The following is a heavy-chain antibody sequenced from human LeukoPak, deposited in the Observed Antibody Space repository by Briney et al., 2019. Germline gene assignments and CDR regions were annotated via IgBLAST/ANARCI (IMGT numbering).Heavy chain of an antibody. D-gene: IGHD4-23*01. CDR2: IWYDGSNK. Sequence: QTGGSLRLSCAASGFTFSGYGMHWVRQAPGKGLEWVAVIWYDGSNKYYADSEKGRFTISRDNSENTLYLQMNSLRAEDTAVYYCARGRGGSYGGNSGHFDYWGQGTLVTVSS. CDR3: ARGRGGSYGGNSGHFDY. V-gene: IGHV3-33*08. CDR1: GFTFSGYG. J-gene: IGHJ4*02.